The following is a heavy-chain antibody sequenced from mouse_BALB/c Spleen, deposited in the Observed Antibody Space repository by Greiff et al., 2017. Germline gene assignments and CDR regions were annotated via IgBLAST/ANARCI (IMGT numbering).Heavy chain of an antibody. CDR2: ISYSGST. J-gene: IGHJ2*01. CDR1: GYSITSDYA. V-gene: IGHV3-2*02. Sequence: EVMLVESGPGLVKPSQSLSLTCTVTGYSITSDYAWNWIRQFPGNKLEWMGYISYSGSTSYNPSLKSRISITRDTSKNQFFLQLNSVTTEDTATYYCARETGYYFDYWGQGTTLTVSS. D-gene: IGHD4-1*01. CDR3: ARETGYYFDY.